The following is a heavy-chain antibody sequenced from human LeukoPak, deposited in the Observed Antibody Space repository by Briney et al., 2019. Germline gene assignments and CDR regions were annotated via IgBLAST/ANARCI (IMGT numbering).Heavy chain of an antibody. V-gene: IGHV4-31*03. Sequence: SETLSLTCTVSGDSFSSGFHYWSWIRQHPGKGLEWIGYIYYSGSTYYNPSLKSRVTISADTSANQFSLKLSSVTAADTAMYYCARVVFDYAFDYWGQGILDTVSS. CDR1: GDSFSSGFHY. CDR3: ARVVFDYAFDY. J-gene: IGHJ4*02. CDR2: IYYSGST. D-gene: IGHD4-17*01.